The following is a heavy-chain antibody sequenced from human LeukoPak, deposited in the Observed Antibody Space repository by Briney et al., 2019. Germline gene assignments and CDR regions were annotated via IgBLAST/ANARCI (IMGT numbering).Heavy chain of an antibody. V-gene: IGHV3-20*04. J-gene: IGHJ4*02. CDR2: INWNGGST. D-gene: IGHD3-3*01. Sequence: GGSLRLSCAASGFTFDDYGMSRVRQAPGKGLEWVSGINWNGGSTGYADSVKGRFTISRDNAKNSLYLQMNRLRAEDTALYYCARVGLRFLEWLPYYFDYWGQGTLVTVSS. CDR3: ARVGLRFLEWLPYYFDY. CDR1: GFTFDDYG.